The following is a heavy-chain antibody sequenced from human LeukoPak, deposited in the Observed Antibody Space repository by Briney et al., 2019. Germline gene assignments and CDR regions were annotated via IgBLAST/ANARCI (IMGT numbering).Heavy chain of an antibody. CDR2: IIPIFGTA. V-gene: IGHV1-69*13. D-gene: IGHD4-17*01. CDR3: ARVYGDYDNWFDP. Sequence: SVKVSYKASGGTFSSYAISWVRQAPGQGLEWMGGIIPIFGTANYAQKFQGRVTITADESTSTAYMELSSLRSEDTAVYYCARVYGDYDNWFDPWGQGTLVTVSS. J-gene: IGHJ5*02. CDR1: GGTFSSYA.